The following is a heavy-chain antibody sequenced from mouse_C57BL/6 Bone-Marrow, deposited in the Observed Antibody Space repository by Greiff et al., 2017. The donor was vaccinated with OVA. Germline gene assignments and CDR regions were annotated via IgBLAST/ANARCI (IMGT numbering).Heavy chain of an antibody. V-gene: IGHV1-19*01. CDR1: GYTFTDYY. J-gene: IGHJ3*01. Sequence: EVQLQQSGPVLVKPGASVKMSCKASGYTFTDYYMNWVKQSHGKSLEWIGVINPYNGGTSYNQKFKGKATLTVDKSSSTAYMELNSLTSEDSAVYYCAREGAYLRAWFAYWSQETLVTVSA. D-gene: IGHD2-10*01. CDR2: INPYNGGT. CDR3: AREGAYLRAWFAY.